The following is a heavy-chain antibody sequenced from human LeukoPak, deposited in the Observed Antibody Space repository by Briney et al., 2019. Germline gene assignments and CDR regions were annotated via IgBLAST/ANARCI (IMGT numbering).Heavy chain of an antibody. CDR3: AKVHSSGSLDY. CDR1: GFTFDDYA. V-gene: IGHV3-9*01. CDR2: ISWNSGSI. J-gene: IGHJ4*02. Sequence: GGSLRLSCAASGFTFDDYAMHWVRQAPGKGLEWVLGISWNSGSIGYADSVKGRFTISRDNAKNSLYLQMNSLRAEDTALYYCAKVHSSGSLDYWGQGALVTVSS. D-gene: IGHD6-19*01.